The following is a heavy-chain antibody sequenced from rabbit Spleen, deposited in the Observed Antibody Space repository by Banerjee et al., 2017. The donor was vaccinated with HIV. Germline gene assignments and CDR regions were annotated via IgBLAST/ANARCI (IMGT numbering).Heavy chain of an antibody. CDR3: ARDLVGVIGWNFYL. J-gene: IGHJ4*01. CDR1: GVSFTSNYY. D-gene: IGHD1-1*01. V-gene: IGHV1S45*01. CDR2: IDSGSSGFT. Sequence: QEQLVESGGGLVKPGASLTLTCTASGVSFTSNYYMCWVRQAPGKGLEWIACIDSGSSGFTYFASWAKGRFTISRTSSTTVTLRMTSLTAADRATYFCARDLVGVIGWNFYLWGPGTLVTVS.